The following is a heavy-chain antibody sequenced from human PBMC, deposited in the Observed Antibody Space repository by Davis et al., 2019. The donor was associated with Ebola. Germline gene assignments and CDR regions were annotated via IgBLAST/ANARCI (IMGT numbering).Heavy chain of an antibody. V-gene: IGHV3-30-3*01. CDR2: ISYDGSNK. CDR3: AKGIGSSGWYYYGMDV. D-gene: IGHD6-19*01. Sequence: GGSLRLSCAASGFTFSSYAMHWVRQAPGKGLEWVAVISYDGSNKYYTDSVKGRFTISRDNSKNTLYLQMNSLRAEDTAVYYCAKGIGSSGWYYYGMDVWGQGTTVTVSS. CDR1: GFTFSSYA. J-gene: IGHJ6*02.